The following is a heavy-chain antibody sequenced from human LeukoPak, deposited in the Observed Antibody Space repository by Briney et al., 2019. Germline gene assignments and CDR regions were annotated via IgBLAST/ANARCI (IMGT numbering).Heavy chain of an antibody. D-gene: IGHD2-2*01. CDR3: ARGRRVVPAAIGYYMDV. CDR1: GGSFSGYY. J-gene: IGHJ6*03. CDR2: INHSGST. Sequence: PSETLSLTCAVYGGSFSGYYWSWIRQPPGKGLEWIAEINHSGSTNYNPSLKSRVTISVDTSKNQFSLKLSSVTAADTAVYYCARGRRVVPAAIGYYMDVWGKGITVTV. V-gene: IGHV4-34*01.